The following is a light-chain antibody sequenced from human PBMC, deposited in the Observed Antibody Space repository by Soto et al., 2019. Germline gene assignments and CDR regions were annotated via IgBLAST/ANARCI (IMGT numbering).Light chain of an antibody. Sequence: QAVVTQPPSVSGAPGQRVTISCTGSSSNIGAGYDVHWYQQLPGTAPKLLIYGNSNLPSGVPDRFSGSKSGTSASLAITGLQAEDEADYYCQSYDSSLIGWVFGGGTKLTVL. J-gene: IGLJ3*02. CDR3: QSYDSSLIGWV. CDR1: SSNIGAGYD. CDR2: GNS. V-gene: IGLV1-40*01.